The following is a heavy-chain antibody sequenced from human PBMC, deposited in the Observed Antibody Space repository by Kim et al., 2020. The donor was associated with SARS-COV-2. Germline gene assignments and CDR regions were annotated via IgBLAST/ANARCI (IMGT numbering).Heavy chain of an antibody. Sequence: LKSRVTISVDTSKNQFSLKMTSVTAADTAIYYCARERSVVAATGSWFDHWGQGTLVTVSS. V-gene: IGHV4-30-2*04. D-gene: IGHD2-15*01. J-gene: IGHJ5*02. CDR3: ARERSVVAATGSWFDH.